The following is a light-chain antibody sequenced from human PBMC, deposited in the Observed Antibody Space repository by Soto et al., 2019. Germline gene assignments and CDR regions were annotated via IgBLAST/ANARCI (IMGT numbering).Light chain of an antibody. J-gene: IGLJ1*01. CDR1: SMDFGSYNY. Sequence: QSALTQPASVSGSPGRWFPISCTGTSMDFGSYNYVSWYQLHPGKAPKLMIYEVSNRPSGVSNRFSGSKSGDTASLTISGLQAEDEADYYCSSYTTRTTLYVFGTGTKVTVL. CDR2: EVS. CDR3: SSYTTRTTLYV. V-gene: IGLV2-14*01.